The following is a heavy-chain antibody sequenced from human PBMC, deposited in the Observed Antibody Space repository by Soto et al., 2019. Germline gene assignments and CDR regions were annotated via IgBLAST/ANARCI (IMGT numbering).Heavy chain of an antibody. J-gene: IGHJ5*02. CDR2: VSGSGASV. CDR1: GFIFSSHA. D-gene: IGHD3-3*01. V-gene: IGHV3-23*01. Sequence: AGSLRLSCEGSGFIFSSHAMSWVRQAPGKGLEWVSSVSGSGASVHLPDFLKGRFSSSRDNSKNTVYLELNNLRVDDTAVYYCAKDLPLWSGYSFSENHWGQGTLVTVSS. CDR3: AKDLPLWSGYSFSENH.